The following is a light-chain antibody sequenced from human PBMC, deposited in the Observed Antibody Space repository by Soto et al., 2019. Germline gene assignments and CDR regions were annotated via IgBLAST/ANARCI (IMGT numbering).Light chain of an antibody. CDR1: SSNIGSNT. CDR2: SNN. CDR3: AAWDDSLNGVV. J-gene: IGLJ2*01. Sequence: QPVLTQPPSASGTPGQRVTISCSGSSSNIGSNTVNWYQQLPGTAPKLLIYSNNQRPSGVPDRFSGSKSGTSASLAISGLQSEDEAHYYCAAWDDSLNGVVFGGGTKVTVL. V-gene: IGLV1-44*01.